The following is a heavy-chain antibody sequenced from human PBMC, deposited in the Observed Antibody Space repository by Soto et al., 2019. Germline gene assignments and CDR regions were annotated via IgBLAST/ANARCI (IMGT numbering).Heavy chain of an antibody. V-gene: IGHV3-9*01. D-gene: IGHD2-2*01. J-gene: IGHJ4*02. Sequence: EVQLVESGGGLVQPGRSLRLSCAASGFTFDTYAMHWVRQAPGKGLEWVSSISWNSGNTDYAGSVKGRFIISRDSAKNSLYLQMNSLRAEDAALYYCARSPQYCSSTNCRDYFDYWGQGTLGTVSS. CDR3: ARSPQYCSSTNCRDYFDY. CDR2: ISWNSGNT. CDR1: GFTFDTYA.